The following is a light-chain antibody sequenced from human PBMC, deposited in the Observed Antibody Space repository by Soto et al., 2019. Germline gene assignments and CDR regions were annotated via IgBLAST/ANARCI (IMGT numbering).Light chain of an antibody. CDR2: GAS. J-gene: IGKJ1*01. Sequence: VMPQSPATLSVSPGERATLSCCASETVATNLAWYQQKPGQAPRLLSSGASTRAAGISDRFRGSGSGTEFTLTISSLRSEDSAIYYCQQYFEWHPMTFGQGTKVEI. CDR3: QQYFEWHPMT. V-gene: IGKV3-15*01. CDR1: ETVATN.